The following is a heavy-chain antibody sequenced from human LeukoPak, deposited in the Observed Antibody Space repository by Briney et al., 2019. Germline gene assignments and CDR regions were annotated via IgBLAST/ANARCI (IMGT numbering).Heavy chain of an antibody. Sequence: GGSLRLSCAASGFSFSDYWMSWVRQAPGKGLEWVANIKKDGSEKHYVDSVKGRFTISRDNAKNSLYLQMNSLRAEDTAVYYCARDFPADYYGSGSYPNWFDPWGQGTLVTVSS. CDR2: IKKDGSEK. V-gene: IGHV3-7*01. CDR1: GFSFSDYW. CDR3: ARDFPADYYGSGSYPNWFDP. D-gene: IGHD3-10*01. J-gene: IGHJ5*02.